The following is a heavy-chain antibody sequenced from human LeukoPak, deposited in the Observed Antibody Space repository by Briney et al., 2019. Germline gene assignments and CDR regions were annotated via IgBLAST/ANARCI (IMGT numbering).Heavy chain of an antibody. CDR1: GGSFSGYY. CDR3: ARGLFIAALPL. CDR2: IYHSGSI. D-gene: IGHD6-6*01. V-gene: IGHV4-34*01. J-gene: IGHJ3*01. Sequence: SETLSLTCAVYGGSFSGYYWSWIRQPPGKGLEWIGEIYHSGSINYNPSLNSRVTISIDKSKNQFSLKLSSVTAADTAMYYCARGLFIAALPLWGQGTMVTVSS.